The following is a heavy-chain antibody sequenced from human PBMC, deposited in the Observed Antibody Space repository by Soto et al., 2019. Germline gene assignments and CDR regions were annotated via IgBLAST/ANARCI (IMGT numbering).Heavy chain of an antibody. Sequence: GGSLRLSCAVSGFIFSDFSMNWVRQAPWKGLEWVASIGSSGGYIFYADSVKGRFNISRDNAKKSLDLQINSLRAEDTAVYYCAREKKHRSLGGRFGMDVWGQGTTVTVCS. J-gene: IGHJ6*02. CDR1: GFIFSDFS. V-gene: IGHV3-21*01. D-gene: IGHD6-6*01. CDR3: AREKKHRSLGGRFGMDV. CDR2: IGSSGGYI.